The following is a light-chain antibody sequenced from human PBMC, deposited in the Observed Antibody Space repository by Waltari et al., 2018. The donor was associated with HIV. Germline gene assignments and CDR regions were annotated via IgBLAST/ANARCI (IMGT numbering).Light chain of an antibody. CDR1: QSISSY. Sequence: DIQMTQSPSSLSASVGDRVTITCRASQSISSYLNWYQQKPGRAPKLLIYAASSLQSGVPSRCSGSGSGTDFTLTISSLQPEDFATYYCQQSYSPPHIGGGTKVEIK. V-gene: IGKV1-39*01. CDR2: AAS. CDR3: QQSYSPPH. J-gene: IGKJ4*01.